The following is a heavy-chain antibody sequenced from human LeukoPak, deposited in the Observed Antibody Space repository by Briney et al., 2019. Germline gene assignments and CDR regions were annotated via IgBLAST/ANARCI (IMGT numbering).Heavy chain of an antibody. CDR1: GGSISSYY. CDR2: IYYSGST. CDR3: ASLYCSSTSCYLFH. Sequence: TSETLSLTCTVSGGSISSYYWSWIRQTPGKGLEWIGYIYYSGSTNYNPSLKSRVNISVDTSKNQFSLKLSSVTAADTALYYCASLYCSSTSCYLFHWGQGTLVTVSS. V-gene: IGHV4-59*08. D-gene: IGHD2-2*01. J-gene: IGHJ4*02.